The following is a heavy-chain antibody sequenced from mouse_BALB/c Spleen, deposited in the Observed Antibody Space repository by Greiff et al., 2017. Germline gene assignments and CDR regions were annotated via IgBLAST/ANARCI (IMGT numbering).Heavy chain of an antibody. CDR1: GFNIKDTY. V-gene: IGHV14-3*02. Sequence: EVQVVESGAELVKPGASVKLSCTASGFNIKDTYMHWVKQRPEQGLEWIGRIDPANGNTKYDPKFQGKATITADTSSNTAYLQLSSLTSEDTAVYYCARLITYLDYWGQGTTLTVSS. D-gene: IGHD2-4*01. J-gene: IGHJ2*01. CDR3: ARLITYLDY. CDR2: IDPANGNT.